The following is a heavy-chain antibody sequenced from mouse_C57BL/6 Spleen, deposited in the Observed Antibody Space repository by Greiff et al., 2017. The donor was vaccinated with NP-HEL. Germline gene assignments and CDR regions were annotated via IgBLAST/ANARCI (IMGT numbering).Heavy chain of an antibody. CDR2: INPNNGGT. J-gene: IGHJ3*01. CDR1: GYTFTDYY. V-gene: IGHV1-26*01. Sequence: VQLQQSGPELVKPGASVKISCKASGYTFTDYYMNWVKQSHGKSLEWIGDINPNNGGTSYNQKFKGKATLTVDKSSSTAYMELRSLTSEDSAVYYCAKEKNYYGSTWFAYWGQGTLVTVSA. CDR3: AKEKNYYGSTWFAY. D-gene: IGHD1-1*01.